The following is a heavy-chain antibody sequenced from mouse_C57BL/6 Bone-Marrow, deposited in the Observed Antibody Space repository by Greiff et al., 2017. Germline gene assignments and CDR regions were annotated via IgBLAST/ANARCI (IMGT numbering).Heavy chain of an antibody. Sequence: DVMLVESGGGLVQPKGSLKLSCAASGFTFNTYAMNWVRQAPGKGLEWVARIRSKSSNYATYYADSVKDRFTISRDDSQSMLYLQMNILKTEDTAMYYYVREIYYDYEGPFAYWGQGTLVTVSA. V-gene: IGHV10-3*01. J-gene: IGHJ3*01. CDR1: GFTFNTYA. CDR3: VREIYYDYEGPFAY. CDR2: IRSKSSNYAT. D-gene: IGHD2-4*01.